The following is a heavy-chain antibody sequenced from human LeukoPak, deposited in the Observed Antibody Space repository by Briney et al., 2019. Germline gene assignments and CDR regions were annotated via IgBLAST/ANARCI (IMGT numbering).Heavy chain of an antibody. V-gene: IGHV5-51*01. D-gene: IGHD2-15*01. CDR3: ARHLYPDAFDI. Sequence: GESLKISCKGSGYSFSNYWIGWVRQMPGKGLEWMGIIYPGDSDTRYSPSFQGQVTISADKPISTAYLQWSSLKASDTAIYYCARHLYPDAFDIWGQGTMVTVSS. CDR1: GYSFSNYW. CDR2: IYPGDSDT. J-gene: IGHJ3*02.